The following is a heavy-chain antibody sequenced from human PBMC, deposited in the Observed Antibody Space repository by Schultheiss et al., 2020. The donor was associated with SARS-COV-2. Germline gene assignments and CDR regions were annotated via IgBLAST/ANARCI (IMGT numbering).Heavy chain of an antibody. Sequence: ASVKVSCKASGYVFMNFGITWVRLAPGQGLEWMGWISPHNGNTKYAQELQGRVTMTRDTSTSTVYMELSRLRSDDTAVYYCARDRGSSWYHYRFDYWGQGTLVTVAS. J-gene: IGHJ4*02. CDR2: ISPHNGNT. CDR3: ARDRGSSWYHYRFDY. CDR1: GYVFMNFG. V-gene: IGHV1-18*01. D-gene: IGHD6-13*01.